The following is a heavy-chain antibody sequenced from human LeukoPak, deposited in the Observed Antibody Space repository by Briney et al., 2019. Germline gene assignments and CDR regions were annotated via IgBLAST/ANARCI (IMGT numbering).Heavy chain of an antibody. CDR3: ARVAGGYSYADYYMDV. D-gene: IGHD5-18*01. V-gene: IGHV4-61*08. J-gene: IGHJ6*03. CDR1: GDSISSGDYY. CDR2: IYYSGST. Sequence: SETLSLTCTVSGDSISSGDYYWSWIRQPPGKGLEWIGNIYYSGSTNYNPSLKSRVTISVDTSKNQFSLKLSSVTAADTAVYYCARVAGGYSYADYYMDVWGKGTTVTVSS.